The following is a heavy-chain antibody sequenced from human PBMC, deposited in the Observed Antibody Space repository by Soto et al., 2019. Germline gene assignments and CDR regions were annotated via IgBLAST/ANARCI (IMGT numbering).Heavy chain of an antibody. J-gene: IGHJ6*02. CDR1: GYTFTAYY. CDR3: ARNMDYYYGPGSGNGHGF. V-gene: IGHV1-2*02. CDR2: INTKFGDT. Sequence: QVQLVQSGAEVKEPGDSVRVSCEASGYTFTAYYIHWVRQAPGQGLEWMGWINTKFGDTTYAQDFQGRVSMTRDMSISTVCMELSRLTSGDTAIYYCARNMDYYYGPGSGNGHGFWGQGTTVTVFS. D-gene: IGHD3-10*01.